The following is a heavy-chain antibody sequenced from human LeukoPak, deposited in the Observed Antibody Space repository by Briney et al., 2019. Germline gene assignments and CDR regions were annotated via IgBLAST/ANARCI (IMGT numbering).Heavy chain of an antibody. CDR2: VNHSGST. CDR3: ARGGYYGSGNDFRFDP. D-gene: IGHD3-10*01. Sequence: PSETLSLTCAVYGGSFSGYYWSWIRQPPGKGLEWIGEVNHSGSTNYNPSLKSRVTISVDTSKNQFSLKLTSVTVADTAVYFCARGGYYGSGNDFRFDPWGQGTLVTVSS. CDR1: GGSFSGYY. V-gene: IGHV4-34*01. J-gene: IGHJ5*02.